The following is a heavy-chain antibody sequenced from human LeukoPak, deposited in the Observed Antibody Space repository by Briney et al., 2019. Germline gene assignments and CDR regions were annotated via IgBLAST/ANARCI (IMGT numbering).Heavy chain of an antibody. V-gene: IGHV4-34*01. CDR3: AATRWAYGSGSYFKGAFDI. CDR2: INHSGST. D-gene: IGHD3-10*01. CDR1: GGSISSYY. Sequence: PSETLSLTCTVSGGSISSYYWSWIRQPPGKGLEWIGEINHSGSTNYNPSLKSRVTISVDTSKNQFSLKLSSVTAADTAVYYCAATRWAYGSGSYFKGAFDIWGQGTMVTVSS. J-gene: IGHJ3*02.